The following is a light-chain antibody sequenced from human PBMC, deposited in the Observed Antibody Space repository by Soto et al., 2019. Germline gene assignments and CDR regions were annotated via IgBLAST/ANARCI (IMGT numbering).Light chain of an antibody. CDR2: GAS. CDR3: QQYGTSPRT. J-gene: IGKJ1*01. CDR1: QSIFSNY. V-gene: IGKV3-20*01. Sequence: EVMLTQSPGTLSLSPGERATLSCRASQSIFSNYLAWYQQKSGQAPRLLIYGASNRATGIPDRFSGSGSGTDFTLTISRLEPEDFAVYCCQQYGTSPRTFGQETKVEFK.